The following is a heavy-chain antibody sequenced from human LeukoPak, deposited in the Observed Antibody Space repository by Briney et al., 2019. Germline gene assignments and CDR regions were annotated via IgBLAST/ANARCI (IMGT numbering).Heavy chain of an antibody. CDR3: ARDPDYYDPGY. J-gene: IGHJ4*02. D-gene: IGHD3-22*01. Sequence: PSETLSLTCTVSGGSISSYYWSWIRQPPGKGLEWIGSIYHSGSTYYNPSLKSRVTISIDTSKSQFSLNLSSVTAADTAVYFCARDPDYYDPGYWGQGTLVTVSS. CDR1: GGSISSYY. CDR2: IYHSGST. V-gene: IGHV4-38-2*02.